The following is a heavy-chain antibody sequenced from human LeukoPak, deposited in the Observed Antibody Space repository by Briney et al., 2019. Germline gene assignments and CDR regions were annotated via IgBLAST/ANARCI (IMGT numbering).Heavy chain of an antibody. D-gene: IGHD3-10*01. J-gene: IGHJ4*02. V-gene: IGHV1-69*05. Sequence: ASVKVSCKASGGTFSSYAISWVRQAPGQGLEWMGGIIPIFGTANYAQKFQGRVTITTDESTSTAYMELSSLRSEDTAVYYCARAVGITMVQAGYWGQGTLVTVSS. CDR1: GGTFSSYA. CDR3: ARAVGITMVQAGY. CDR2: IIPIFGTA.